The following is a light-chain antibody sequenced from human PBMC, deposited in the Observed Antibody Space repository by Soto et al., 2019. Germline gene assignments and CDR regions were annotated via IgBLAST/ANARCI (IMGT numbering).Light chain of an antibody. CDR2: RNN. J-gene: IGLJ2*01. CDR1: SSNIGSNT. Sequence: QSVLTQPPSASGTPGQRVTISCSGSSSNIGSNTVNWYQQLPGTAPKLLIYRNNQRPSGVPDRFSGSKSGTSASLAISGLQSEDEADYYCAAWDDSLNGDVVFGGGTKVTVL. V-gene: IGLV1-44*01. CDR3: AAWDDSLNGDVV.